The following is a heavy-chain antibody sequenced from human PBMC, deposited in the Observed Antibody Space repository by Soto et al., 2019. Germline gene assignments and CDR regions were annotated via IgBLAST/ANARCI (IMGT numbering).Heavy chain of an antibody. CDR2: LYDLDGT. V-gene: IGHV3-53*01. Sequence: GGSLRLSCAAFGFTVSGKKYVAWVRQAPGKGLEWVSALYDLDGTYYADSVKGRFTTSSDSSRTTVYLQMNSLRPDDTAVYSCATWHLQEHAYDIWGQGTMVTVS. D-gene: IGHD1-1*01. CDR3: ATWHLQEHAYDI. CDR1: GFTVSGKKY. J-gene: IGHJ3*02.